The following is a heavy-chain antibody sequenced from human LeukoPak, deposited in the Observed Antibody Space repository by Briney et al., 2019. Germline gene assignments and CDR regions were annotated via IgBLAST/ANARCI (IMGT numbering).Heavy chain of an antibody. CDR3: ATVPILLLQYSYGYVY. V-gene: IGHV1-24*01. CDR2: FDPEDGET. J-gene: IGHJ4*02. CDR1: GYTLTELS. Sequence: ASVKVSCKVSGYTLTELSMHWVRQAPGKGLEWMGGFDPEDGETIYAQKFQGRVTMTEDISTDTAYMELSSLRSEDTAVYYCATVPILLLQYSYGYVYWGQGTLVTVSS. D-gene: IGHD5-18*01.